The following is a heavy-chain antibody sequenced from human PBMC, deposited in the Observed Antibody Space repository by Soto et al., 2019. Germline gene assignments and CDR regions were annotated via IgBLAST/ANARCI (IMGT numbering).Heavy chain of an antibody. CDR2: IIPIFGTA. J-gene: IGHJ6*02. D-gene: IGHD5-18*01. CDR3: ARCVDTAMDVYYYYGMDV. V-gene: IGHV1-69*13. Sequence: GASVKVSCKASGGTFSSYAISWVRQAPGQGLEWMGGIIPIFGTANYAQKFQGRVTITADESTSTAYMELSSLRSEDTAVYYCARCVDTAMDVYYYYGMDVWGQGTTVTVSS. CDR1: GGTFSSYA.